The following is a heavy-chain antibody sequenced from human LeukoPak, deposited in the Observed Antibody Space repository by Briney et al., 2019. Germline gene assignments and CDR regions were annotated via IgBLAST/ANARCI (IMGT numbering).Heavy chain of an antibody. D-gene: IGHD3-3*01. J-gene: IGHJ6*02. V-gene: IGHV3-33*01. Sequence: GGSLRLSCAASGFIFSSFGMHWVRQAPGKGLEWVAVIWYDGSRIYYGGSVKGRFTIARDNSKNTLDLQMNSLSAEDTAVYFCARGNWNYYYGMDVWGQGTTVTVSS. CDR2: IWYDGSRI. CDR3: ARGNWNYYYGMDV. CDR1: GFIFSSFG.